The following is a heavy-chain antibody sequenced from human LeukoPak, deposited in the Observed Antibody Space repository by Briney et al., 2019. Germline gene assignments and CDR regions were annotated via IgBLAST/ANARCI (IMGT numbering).Heavy chain of an antibody. J-gene: IGHJ4*02. Sequence: GGSLRLSCAASVFTFSTYWMSWVRQAPGKGLKWVANIKQDGSDKSYVDSVEGRFTISRDNAKNSLYLQMNSLRAEDTGAYYCTRDRGPECYADSWGQGTLVTVSS. CDR1: VFTFSTYW. V-gene: IGHV3-7*01. CDR2: IKQDGSDK. D-gene: IGHD2-15*01. CDR3: TRDRGPECYADS.